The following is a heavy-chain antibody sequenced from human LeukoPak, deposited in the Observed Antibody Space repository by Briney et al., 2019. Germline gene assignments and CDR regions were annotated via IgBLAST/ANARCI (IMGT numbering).Heavy chain of an antibody. CDR2: FYYTENI. V-gene: IGHV4-39*01. CDR3: ALRYCCDGSGYCSL. Sequence: SETLSLSCTVSSGSISSNNYIWGWIRQPPGMGLEWIGGFYYTENIYYNPSLKIRVAISVDKSKRQISLRLSSVTATDTAVYYCALRYCCDGSGYCSLWAQATLVTVSS. CDR1: SGSISSNNYI. D-gene: IGHD2-15*01. J-gene: IGHJ4*02.